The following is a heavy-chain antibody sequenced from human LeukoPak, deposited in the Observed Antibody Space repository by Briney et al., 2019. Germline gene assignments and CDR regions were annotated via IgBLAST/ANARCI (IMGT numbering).Heavy chain of an antibody. CDR3: ATYRQVLLPFES. CDR2: IFPSGGEI. V-gene: IGHV3-23*01. D-gene: IGHD2-8*02. Sequence: GGSLRLSCAASGFTFSTFAMIWVRQPPGKGLEWVSSIFPSGGEIHYADSVRGRFTISRDNSKSTLSLQMNSLRAEDTATYYCATYRQVLLPFESWGQGTLVTVSS. CDR1: GFTFSTFA. J-gene: IGHJ4*02.